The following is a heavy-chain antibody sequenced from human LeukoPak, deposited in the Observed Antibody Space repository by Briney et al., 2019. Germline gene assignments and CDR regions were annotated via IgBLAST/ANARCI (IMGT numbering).Heavy chain of an antibody. CDR3: ARVVAVAPLDNWFDP. J-gene: IGHJ5*02. V-gene: IGHV4-61*02. CDR2: IYTSGST. D-gene: IGHD6-19*01. CDR1: GGSISSGSYY. Sequence: PSQTLSLTCTVSGGSISSGSYYWSWIRQPAGKGLEWIGRIYTSGSTNYNPSLKSRATISVDTPKNQFSLKLSSVTAADTAVYYCARVVAVAPLDNWFDPWGQGTLVTVSS.